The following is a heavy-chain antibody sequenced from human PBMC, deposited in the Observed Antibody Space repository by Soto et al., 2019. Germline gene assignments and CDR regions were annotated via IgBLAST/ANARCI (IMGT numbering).Heavy chain of an antibody. CDR2: INPNSGGT. CDR3: ATGNWNQDAFDY. Sequence: GASVKVSCKASGYTFTGYYMHWVRQAPGQGLEWMGRINPNSGGTNYAQKFQGWVTMTRDTSISTAYMELSRLRSDDTAVYYCATGNWNQDAFDYWGQGTLVTVSS. CDR1: GYTFTGYY. V-gene: IGHV1-2*04. J-gene: IGHJ4*02. D-gene: IGHD1-1*01.